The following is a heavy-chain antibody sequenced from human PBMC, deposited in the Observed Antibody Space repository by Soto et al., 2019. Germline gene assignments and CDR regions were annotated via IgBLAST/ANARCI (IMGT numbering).Heavy chain of an antibody. Sequence: EGSLRLSCAASGFTFSSYAMSWVRQAPWKGLEWVSAISGSGGSTYYADSVKGRFTISRDNSKNTLYLQMNSLRAEDTAVYYCAKGVAAVAGTNYYYYMDVWGKGTTVTVSS. V-gene: IGHV3-23*01. CDR2: ISGSGGST. CDR3: AKGVAAVAGTNYYYYMDV. D-gene: IGHD6-19*01. J-gene: IGHJ6*03. CDR1: GFTFSSYA.